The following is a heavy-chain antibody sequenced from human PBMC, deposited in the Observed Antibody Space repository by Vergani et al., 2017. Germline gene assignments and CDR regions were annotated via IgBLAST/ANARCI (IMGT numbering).Heavy chain of an antibody. V-gene: IGHV3-23*01. CDR3: AKANPRNSGYDYLYYYHAMDV. CDR1: GFTFNHYA. Sequence: EVQLLESGGDLVQPGGSLRLSCAASGFTFNHYAMNWVRQAPGKGLEWVSGISGSGGSTYYAGSGKGRFPISRDSSKTTLYLQMNSLSAGDTAVYYCAKANPRNSGYDYLYYYHAMDVWGQGTTVTVSS. J-gene: IGHJ6*02. D-gene: IGHD5-12*01. CDR2: ISGSGGST.